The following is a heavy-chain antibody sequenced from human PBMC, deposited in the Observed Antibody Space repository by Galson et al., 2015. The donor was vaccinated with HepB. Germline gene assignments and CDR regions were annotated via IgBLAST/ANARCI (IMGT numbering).Heavy chain of an antibody. CDR2: ISWDGGST. V-gene: IGHV3-43*01. CDR1: GFTFDDYT. J-gene: IGHJ6*02. CDR3: ARDQRGRSPNRMDV. D-gene: IGHD1-14*01. Sequence: SLRLSCAASGFTFDDYTMHWVRQAPGKGLEWVSLISWDGGSTYYADSVKGRFTISRDNSKNSLYLQMNSLRDEDTAVYYCARDQRGRSPNRMDVWGQGTTVTVSS.